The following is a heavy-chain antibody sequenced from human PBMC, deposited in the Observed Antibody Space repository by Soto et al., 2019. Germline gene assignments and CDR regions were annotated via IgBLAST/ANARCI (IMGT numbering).Heavy chain of an antibody. D-gene: IGHD1-26*01. CDR1: GYTFTSYA. CDR2: INAGNGNT. V-gene: IGHV1-3*01. Sequence: QVQLVQSGAEVKKPGASVKVSCKASGYTFTSYAMHWVRQAPGQRLEWMGWINAGNGNTKYSQKFQGRVTITRDTSESTAYMEVSSLRAEDTAVYYCARGGSLYWYFDLWGRGTLVTVSS. J-gene: IGHJ2*01. CDR3: ARGGSLYWYFDL.